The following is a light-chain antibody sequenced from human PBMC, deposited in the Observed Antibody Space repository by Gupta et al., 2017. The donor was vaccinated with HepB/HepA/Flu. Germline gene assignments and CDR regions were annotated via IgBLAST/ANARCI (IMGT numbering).Light chain of an antibody. Sequence: EIVLPQSPGTLSLSPGERATLSCRASQSVSGNYLAWYQQKSGQAPRLLIYGASTRATGVPDGFSGSGSVTDFTLTITRLEPEDFAVYYCQQYGPSPPYTFGQGTKLEIK. V-gene: IGKV3-20*01. J-gene: IGKJ2*01. CDR3: QQYGPSPPYT. CDR1: QSVSGNY. CDR2: GAS.